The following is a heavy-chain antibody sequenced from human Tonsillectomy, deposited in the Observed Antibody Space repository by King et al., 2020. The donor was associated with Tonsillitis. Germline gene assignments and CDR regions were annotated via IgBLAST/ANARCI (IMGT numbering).Heavy chain of an antibody. V-gene: IGHV4-38-2*02. D-gene: IGHD2-15*01. CDR1: GFSFSSGYS. CDR2: IYHSGST. CDR3: AREGHCSGGSCYPHY. J-gene: IGHJ4*02. Sequence: VQLQESGPGLVRPSETLSLTCTVSGFSFSSGYSWGWIRQPPGKGLEWIATIYHSGSTYYNPSLKSRVTISLDTSKNQFSLKLSSVTAADTAVYYCAREGHCSGGSCYPHYWGQGTLVTVSS.